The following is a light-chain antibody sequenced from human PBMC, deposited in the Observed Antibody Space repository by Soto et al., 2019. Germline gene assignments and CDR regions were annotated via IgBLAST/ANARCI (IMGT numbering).Light chain of an antibody. Sequence: EIVMTQSPATLSVSPGERATLSCRASQRVSSNLAWYQQKPGQAPRLLIYGASTRATGIPARFSGSGSGTEFTLTISSLQSEDFAVYYRQQYNNWPQTFGQGTKVEIK. CDR2: GAS. CDR1: QRVSSN. J-gene: IGKJ1*01. V-gene: IGKV3-15*01. CDR3: QQYNNWPQT.